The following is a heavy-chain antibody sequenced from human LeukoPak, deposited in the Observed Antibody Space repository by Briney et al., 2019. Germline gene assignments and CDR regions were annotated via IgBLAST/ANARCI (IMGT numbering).Heavy chain of an antibody. CDR1: GGSFSGYY. V-gene: IGHV4-34*01. J-gene: IGHJ4*02. D-gene: IGHD3-16*01. CDR2: IYYSGST. CDR3: ARHYGP. Sequence: TSETLSLTCAVYGGSFSGYYWSWIRQPPGKGLEWIGSIYYSGSTYYNPSLKSRVTISVDTSKNQFSLKLNSVTATDTAVYYCARHYGPWGQGTLVTVSS.